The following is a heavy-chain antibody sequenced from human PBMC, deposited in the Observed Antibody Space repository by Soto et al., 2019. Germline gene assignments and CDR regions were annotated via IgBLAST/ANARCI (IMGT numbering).Heavy chain of an antibody. D-gene: IGHD5-18*01. J-gene: IGHJ5*02. CDR1: GGTFSSYT. V-gene: IGHV1-69*02. Sequence: QVQLVQSGAEVKKPGSSVKVSCKASGGTFSSYTISWVRQAPGQGLEWMGRIIPILGIANYAQKFQGRVTITADKSTSTAYMELSRLKDEDTDVYYCARAQRPWIQLWTDWFDPWGQRTLVTVSS. CDR2: IIPILGIA. CDR3: ARAQRPWIQLWTDWFDP.